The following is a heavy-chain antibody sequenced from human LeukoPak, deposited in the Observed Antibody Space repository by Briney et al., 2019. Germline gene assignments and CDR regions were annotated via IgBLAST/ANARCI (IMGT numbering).Heavy chain of an antibody. CDR3: ARGDFWSGYHDY. CDR1: GYTFTTLG. D-gene: IGHD3-3*01. J-gene: IGHJ4*02. CDR2: INPSGGST. V-gene: IGHV1-46*01. Sequence: ASVKVSCKASGYTFTTLGISWVRQAPGQGLEWMGIINPSGGSTSYAQKFQGRVTMTRDMSTSTVYMELSSLRSEDTAVYYCARGDFWSGYHDYWGQGTLVTVSS.